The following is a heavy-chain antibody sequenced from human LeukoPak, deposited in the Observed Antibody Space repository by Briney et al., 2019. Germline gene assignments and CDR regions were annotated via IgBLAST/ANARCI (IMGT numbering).Heavy chain of an antibody. Sequence: PSETLSLTCTVSGGSISSYYWSWIRQPPGKGLEWIGYIYYSGSTNYNPSLKSRVTISVDTSKNQFSLKLSSVTAADTAVYYCARTYYDFWSGYGLGESNPPNYYYYGMDVWGQGTTVTVSS. CDR3: ARTYYDFWSGYGLGESNPPNYYYYGMDV. J-gene: IGHJ6*02. CDR2: IYYSGST. CDR1: GGSISSYY. V-gene: IGHV4-59*01. D-gene: IGHD3-3*01.